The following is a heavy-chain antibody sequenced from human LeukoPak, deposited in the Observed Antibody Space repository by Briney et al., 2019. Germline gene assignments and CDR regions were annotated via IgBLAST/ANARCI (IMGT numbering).Heavy chain of an antibody. D-gene: IGHD3-3*01. CDR2: ISGSGGST. J-gene: IGHJ4*02. V-gene: IGHV3-23*01. Sequence: RPGGSLRLSCAASGFTFGSYAMSWVRQAPGKGLEWVSAISGSGGSTYYADSVKGRFTISRDNSKNTLYLQMNSLRAEDTAVYYCATFYDFWSGYLASSYYFDYWGQGTLVTVSS. CDR3: ATFYDFWSGYLASSYYFDY. CDR1: GFTFGSYA.